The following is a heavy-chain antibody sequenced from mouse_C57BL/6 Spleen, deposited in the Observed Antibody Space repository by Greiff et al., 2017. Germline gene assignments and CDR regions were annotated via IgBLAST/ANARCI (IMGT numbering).Heavy chain of an antibody. J-gene: IGHJ4*01. CDR1: GYTFTSYW. CDR2: IHPNSGST. V-gene: IGHV1-64*01. CDR3: ARGYYGSSTYYYAMDY. Sequence: QVQLQQPGAELVKPGASVKLSCKASGYTFTSYWMPWVKQRPGQGLEWIGMIHPNSGSTNYNEKFKSKATLTVDKSSSTAYMQLSSLTSEDSAVYYCARGYYGSSTYYYAMDYWGQGTSVTVSS. D-gene: IGHD1-1*01.